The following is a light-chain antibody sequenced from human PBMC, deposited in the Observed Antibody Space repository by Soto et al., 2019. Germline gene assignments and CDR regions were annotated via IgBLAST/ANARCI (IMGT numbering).Light chain of an antibody. CDR1: SSNIGSNY. CDR2: RNN. Sequence: QSVLTQPPSASGTPGQRVTISCFGSSSNIGSNYVYWYQQLPGTAPKLLIYRNNQRPSGVPDRFSGSKSGTSASLAISGLRSEDEADYYCAAWDDSLSGLFGTGTKLTVL. V-gene: IGLV1-47*01. CDR3: AAWDDSLSGL. J-gene: IGLJ1*01.